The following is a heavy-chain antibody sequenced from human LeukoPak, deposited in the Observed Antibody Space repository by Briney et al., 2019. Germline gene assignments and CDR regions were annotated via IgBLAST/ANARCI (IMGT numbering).Heavy chain of an antibody. CDR1: GYTVTSYL. Sequence: RASVKVSCKASGYTVTSYLISWVRQAPGQGLEWMGWISPYNGNTNYAQNLQGRVTMTTDTSTSTAYTELRSLRSDDTAVYYCARVDTSGYYSTWGQGTLVTVSS. J-gene: IGHJ5*02. CDR2: ISPYNGNT. V-gene: IGHV1-18*01. D-gene: IGHD3-22*01. CDR3: ARVDTSGYYST.